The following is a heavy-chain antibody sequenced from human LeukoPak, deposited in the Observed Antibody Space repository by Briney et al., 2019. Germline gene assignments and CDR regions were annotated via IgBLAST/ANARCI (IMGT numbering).Heavy chain of an antibody. CDR3: ARVGLQGGYLDP. D-gene: IGHD3-22*01. CDR2: IYHNGYT. V-gene: IGHV4-30-2*01. CDR1: GGSIGSGDYS. J-gene: IGHJ5*02. Sequence: SQTLSLTCAVSGGSIGSGDYSWSWIRQPPGKGLEWIGHIYHNGYTYYNPSLKSRVAKSEDRSKNQFFLKLSSVTAADTAVYYCARVGLQGGYLDPWGQGTLVTVSS.